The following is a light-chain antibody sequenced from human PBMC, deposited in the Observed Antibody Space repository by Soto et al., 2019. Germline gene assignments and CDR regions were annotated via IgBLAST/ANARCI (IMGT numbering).Light chain of an antibody. CDR2: DVN. V-gene: IGLV2-14*03. J-gene: IGLJ2*01. Sequence: QSVLTQPASVSGSPGQSITISCAGSSSDFGPYNYVTWYQQHPGKAPRLIIYDVNNRPSGVSNRFSGSKSGNTASLTISGLQAEDEADYYCSSYTSRTTLVIFGGGTKVTVL. CDR3: SSYTSRTTLVI. CDR1: SSDFGPYNY.